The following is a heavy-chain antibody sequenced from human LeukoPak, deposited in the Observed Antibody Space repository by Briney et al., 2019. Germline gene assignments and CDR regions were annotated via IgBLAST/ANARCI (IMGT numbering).Heavy chain of an antibody. CDR1: GFTVSSNY. CDR2: IYSGGST. Sequence: GGSLRLSCAASGFTVSSNYMSWVRQAPGKGLEWVSVIYSGGSTYYADSVKGRFTISRDNSKNTLYLKMNSLRAEDTAVYYCARDMFYDSSGYYTGAFNDYWGQGTLVTVSS. CDR3: ARDMFYDSSGYYTGAFNDY. V-gene: IGHV3-66*01. D-gene: IGHD3-22*01. J-gene: IGHJ4*02.